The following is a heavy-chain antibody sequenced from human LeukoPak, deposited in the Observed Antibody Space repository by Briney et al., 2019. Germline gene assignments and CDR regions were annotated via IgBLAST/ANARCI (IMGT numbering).Heavy chain of an antibody. CDR1: SGSIRSYY. J-gene: IGHJ4*02. V-gene: IGHV4-4*07. CDR3: GRQGYTASYYFFDY. CDR2: IYTTGTT. D-gene: IGHD1-26*01. Sequence: SETLSLTCTVSSGSIRSYYLGWVRQPPGKGLEWIGRIYTTGTTQYNPSLKSRVTMSVDTSTNQFSLNLRSMTAADTAVYYCGRQGYTASYYFFDYWSQGTLVAVS.